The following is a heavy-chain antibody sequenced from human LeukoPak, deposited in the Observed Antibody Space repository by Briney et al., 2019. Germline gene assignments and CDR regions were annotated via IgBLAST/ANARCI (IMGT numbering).Heavy chain of an antibody. CDR2: ISAYNGNT. V-gene: IGHV1-18*01. D-gene: IGHD3-22*01. CDR1: GYTFTSYG. Sequence: ASVKVSCKASGYTFTSYGISWVRQAPGQGLEWLGWISAYNGNTNYAQKLQGRVTMTTDTSTRTAYMELRSLRSDDTAVYYCARYAEYYYDSSGYYYSYYYYGMDVWGQGTTVTVSS. CDR3: ARYAEYYYDSSGYYYSYYYYGMDV. J-gene: IGHJ6*02.